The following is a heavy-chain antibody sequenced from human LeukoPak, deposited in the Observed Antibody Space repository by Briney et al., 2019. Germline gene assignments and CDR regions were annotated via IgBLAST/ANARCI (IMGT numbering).Heavy chain of an antibody. D-gene: IGHD2/OR15-2a*01. CDR2: INPNSGGT. J-gene: IGHJ3*02. V-gene: IGHV1-2*02. CDR1: GYTFTGYY. CDR3: ARDSPATSTIDI. Sequence: ASVKVSCKASGYTFTGYYMHWVRQAPGQGLEWMGWINPNSGGTNYAQKFQGRVTMTRDTSISTAYMELSRLRSDDTAVFYCARDSPATSTIDIRGQGTMVTVSS.